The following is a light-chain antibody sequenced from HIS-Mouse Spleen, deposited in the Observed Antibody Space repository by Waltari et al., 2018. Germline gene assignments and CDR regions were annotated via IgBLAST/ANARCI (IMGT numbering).Light chain of an antibody. CDR3: MPALQTPPFT. Sequence: DIVLTKSPLSLLVTPGEPASIPCRSSQSLLLSNGYNYLDWYLQKPGQSPQLLIYLGSNLAAGVPDRFSGSGSGTDFTLTISRVEEEDVGVYYCMPALQTPPFTFGHGTKVDIK. V-gene: IGKV2-28*01. CDR1: QSLLLSNGYNY. CDR2: LGS. J-gene: IGKJ3*01.